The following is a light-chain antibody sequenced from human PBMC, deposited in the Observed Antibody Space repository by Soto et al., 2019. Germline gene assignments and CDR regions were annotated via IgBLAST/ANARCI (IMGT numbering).Light chain of an antibody. V-gene: IGKV3-20*01. J-gene: IGKJ1*01. CDR1: QSVTSSY. CDR3: QDYGSSRT. CDR2: GAS. Sequence: EIVLTQSPGTLSLSPGERATLSCRASQSVTSSYLAWYQQKPGQAPRPLIYGASNRATGIPDRFSGSGSGTDFTLTISRLEPEDFAVYYCQDYGSSRTFGQGTKVDIK.